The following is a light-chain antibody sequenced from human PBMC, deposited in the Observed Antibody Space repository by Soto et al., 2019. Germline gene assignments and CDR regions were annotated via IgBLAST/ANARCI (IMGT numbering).Light chain of an antibody. Sequence: QSVLTQPPSASGTPGQRVTISCSGSSSNIGSKTVNWYQQLPGTARKLLIYSNNQRPSGVPDRFSGSKSGTSASLAISGLQSEDEADYYCAAWDDSLNGVVFGGGTKLTVL. J-gene: IGLJ2*01. V-gene: IGLV1-44*01. CDR2: SNN. CDR3: AAWDDSLNGVV. CDR1: SSNIGSKT.